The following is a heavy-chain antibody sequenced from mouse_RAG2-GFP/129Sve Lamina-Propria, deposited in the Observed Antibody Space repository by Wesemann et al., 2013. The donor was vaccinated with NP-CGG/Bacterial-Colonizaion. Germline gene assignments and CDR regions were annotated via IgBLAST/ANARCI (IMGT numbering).Heavy chain of an antibody. CDR3: AYGSSYDWFAY. CDR1: GYTFTSYW. CDR2: IDPSDSYT. D-gene: IGHD1-1*01. V-gene: IGHV1-59*01. J-gene: IGHJ3*01. Sequence: QVQLQQPGAELVRPGTSVKLSCKASGYTFTSYWMHWVKQRPGQGLEWIGVIDPSDSYTNYNQKFKGKATLTVDTSSSTAYMQLSSLTSEDSAVYYCAYGSSYDWFAYWGQGTLVTVSA.